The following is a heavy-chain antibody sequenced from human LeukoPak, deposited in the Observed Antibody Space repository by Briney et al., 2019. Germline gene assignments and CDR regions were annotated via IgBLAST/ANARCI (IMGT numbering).Heavy chain of an antibody. V-gene: IGHV1-69*04. CDR3: ARDNYYDSSGPFDY. Sequence: ASVKVSCKASGGSFSSYAISWVRQAPGQGPEWMGRTIPIFGIANYAQKFQGRVTITADKSTSTAYMELSSLRSEDTAVYYCARDNYYDSSGPFDYWGQGTLVTVSS. J-gene: IGHJ4*02. D-gene: IGHD3-22*01. CDR2: TIPIFGIA. CDR1: GGSFSSYA.